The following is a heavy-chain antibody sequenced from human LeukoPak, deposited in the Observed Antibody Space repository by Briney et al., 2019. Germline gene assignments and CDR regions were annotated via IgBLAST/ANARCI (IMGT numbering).Heavy chain of an antibody. CDR1: GFTFDDYA. Sequence: GGSLRLSCAASGFTFDDYAMHWVRQAPGKGLEWVSGISWNSGSIGYADSVKGRFTISRDNAKNSLYLQMNSLRAEDTALYYCAKDITFGGVIAPGLFDYWGQGTLVTVSS. J-gene: IGHJ4*02. CDR2: ISWNSGSI. V-gene: IGHV3-9*01. CDR3: AKDITFGGVIAPGLFDY. D-gene: IGHD3-16*02.